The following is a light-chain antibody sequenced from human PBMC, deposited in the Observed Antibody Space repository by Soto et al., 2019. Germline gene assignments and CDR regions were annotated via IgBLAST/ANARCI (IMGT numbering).Light chain of an antibody. CDR2: GAS. CDR1: QSISSRY. V-gene: IGKV3-20*01. Sequence: ESMLTQSPGTLSLSPGERATLSCRASQSISSRYLTWYQHKPGQAPRLLIYGASIRATGIPDRFSGSGSGTDFTLTISRLEPEYFAVYYCQQFRRSPPAFTFGQGTKLEI. CDR3: QQFRRSPPAFT. J-gene: IGKJ2*01.